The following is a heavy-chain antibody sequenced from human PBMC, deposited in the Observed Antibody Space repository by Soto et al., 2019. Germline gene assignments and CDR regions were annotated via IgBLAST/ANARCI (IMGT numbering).Heavy chain of an antibody. D-gene: IGHD3-22*01. V-gene: IGHV4-39*01. CDR2: IYYSGST. CDR3: ARLDYDSSGYFDY. Sequence: SETLSLTCTVSGGSISSRSYYWGWIRQPPGKGLEWIGSIYYSGSTYYNPSLKSRVTMFVDTSKNQFSLKLSFVTAADTAVYFCARLDYDSSGYFDYWGQGTLVTVSS. CDR1: GGSISSRSYY. J-gene: IGHJ4*02.